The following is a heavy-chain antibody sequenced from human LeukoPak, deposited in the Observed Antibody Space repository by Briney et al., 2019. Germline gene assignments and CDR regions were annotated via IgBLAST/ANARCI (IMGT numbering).Heavy chain of an antibody. CDR1: GGTFSSYA. CDR2: ISGYNGNT. V-gene: IGHV1-18*01. D-gene: IGHD6-6*01. CDR3: ARSISASVPFDP. Sequence: GASVKVSCKASGGTFSSYAISWVRQAPGQGLEWMGWISGYNGNTNYAQKLQGRVTMTTDTSTSTAYMELRSLRSDDTAVYYCARSISASVPFDPWGQGTLVTVSS. J-gene: IGHJ5*02.